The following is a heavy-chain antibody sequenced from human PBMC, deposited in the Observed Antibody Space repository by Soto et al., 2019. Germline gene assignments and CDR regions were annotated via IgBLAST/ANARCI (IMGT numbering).Heavy chain of an antibody. D-gene: IGHD2-15*01. Sequence: ASVKVSCKASGYTFTGYYMHWVRQAPGQGLEWMGWINPNSGGTNYAQKFQGWVTMTRDTSISTAYMELSRLRSDDTAVYYCARGGAYYCSGGSCYFSRWFDPWGQGTLVTVSS. V-gene: IGHV1-2*04. CDR1: GYTFTGYY. J-gene: IGHJ5*02. CDR3: ARGGAYYCSGGSCYFSRWFDP. CDR2: INPNSGGT.